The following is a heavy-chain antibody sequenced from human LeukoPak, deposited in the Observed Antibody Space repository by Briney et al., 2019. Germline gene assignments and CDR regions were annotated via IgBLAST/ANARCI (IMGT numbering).Heavy chain of an antibody. J-gene: IGHJ4*02. Sequence: SETLSLTCSVSGGSISSSSYYWGWIRQPPGKGLEWIGSFYYSGSTYYNPSLKSRVTISVDTSKNQFSLKLSSVTAADTAVYYCARHWETSSWYVDYWGQGTLVTVSS. CDR2: FYYSGST. V-gene: IGHV4-39*01. D-gene: IGHD6-13*01. CDR3: ARHWETSSWYVDY. CDR1: GGSISSSSYY.